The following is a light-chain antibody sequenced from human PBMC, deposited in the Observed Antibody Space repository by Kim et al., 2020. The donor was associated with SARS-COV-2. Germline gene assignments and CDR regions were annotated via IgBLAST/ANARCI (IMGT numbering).Light chain of an antibody. CDR1: SSDVGGYNY. J-gene: IGLJ1*01. Sequence: GQSITLTCTGTSSDVGGYNYVSWYQKHPGKATKLMIYDVSNRPSGVSNRFSGSKSGNTASLTISGLQAEDEADYYCSSYTSSIPYVFGTGTKVTVL. CDR2: DVS. CDR3: SSYTSSIPYV. V-gene: IGLV2-14*03.